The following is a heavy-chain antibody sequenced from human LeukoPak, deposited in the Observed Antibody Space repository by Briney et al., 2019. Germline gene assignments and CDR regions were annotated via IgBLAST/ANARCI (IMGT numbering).Heavy chain of an antibody. CDR3: ARGLSSSWYGYSGYYYYMDV. CDR1: GFTFSSYA. V-gene: IGHV3-64*01. D-gene: IGHD6-13*01. J-gene: IGHJ6*03. CDR2: ISSNGGST. Sequence: GGSLRLSCAASGFTFSSYAMHWVRQAPGKGLEYVSAISSNGGSTYYANSVKGRFTISRDNSKNTLYLQMGSLRAEDMAVYYCARGLSSSWYGYSGYYYYMDVWGKGTTVTVSS.